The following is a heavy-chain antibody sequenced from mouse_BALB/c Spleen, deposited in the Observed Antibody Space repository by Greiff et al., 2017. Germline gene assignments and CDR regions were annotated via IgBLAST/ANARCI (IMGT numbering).Heavy chain of an antibody. CDR1: GYAFTNYL. Sequence: QVQLQQSGAELVRPGTSVKVSCKASGYAFTNYLIEWVKQRPGQGLEWIGVINPGSGGTNYNEKFKGKATLTADKSSSTAYMQLSSLTSDDSAVYFCARRQLGLRGFAYWGQGTLVTVSA. J-gene: IGHJ3*01. V-gene: IGHV1-54*01. CDR3: ARRQLGLRGFAY. CDR2: INPGSGGT. D-gene: IGHD3-1*01.